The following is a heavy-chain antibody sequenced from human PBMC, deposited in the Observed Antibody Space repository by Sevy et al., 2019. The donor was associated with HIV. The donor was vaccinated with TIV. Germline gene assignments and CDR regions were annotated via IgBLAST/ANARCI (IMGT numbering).Heavy chain of an antibody. CDR3: SRSVYGSRTYLNDY. J-gene: IGHJ4*02. CDR1: GYTFTGYY. V-gene: IGHV1-2*02. Sequence: ASVKVSCKASGYTFTGYYIHWVRQAPGGGLEWMGWIDPNSGGTNYAQKFQGRVTMSTDTSISTAYMELSRLRSDDTAVYYCSRSVYGSRTYLNDYWGQGTLVTVSS. D-gene: IGHD3-10*01. CDR2: IDPNSGGT.